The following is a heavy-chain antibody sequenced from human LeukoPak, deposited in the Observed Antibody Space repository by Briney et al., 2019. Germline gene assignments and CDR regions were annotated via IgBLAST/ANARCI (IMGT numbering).Heavy chain of an antibody. J-gene: IGHJ4*02. CDR3: ARVENIGWLPTFYSDY. CDR1: GFTFSSYW. CDR2: IKQDGSEK. V-gene: IGHV3-7*01. Sequence: GGSLRLSCAASGFTFSSYWMSWVRQAPGKGLEWVANIKQDGSEKYYVDSVKGRFTISRDNAKNSLYLQMNSLRAEDTAVYYCARVENIGWLPTFYSDYWGQGTLVTVSS. D-gene: IGHD6-19*01.